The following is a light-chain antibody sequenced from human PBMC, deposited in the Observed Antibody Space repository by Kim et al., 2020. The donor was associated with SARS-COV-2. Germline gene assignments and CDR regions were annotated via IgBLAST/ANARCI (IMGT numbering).Light chain of an antibody. Sequence: LSASVGDRVTITCRASQGFSSALAWYQQKPGKAPKLLIYDASSLESGVPSRFSGSGSGTDFTLTISSLQPEDFATYYCQQFNSYPVFGQGTKLEI. V-gene: IGKV1-13*02. CDR2: DAS. CDR1: QGFSSA. CDR3: QQFNSYPV. J-gene: IGKJ2*01.